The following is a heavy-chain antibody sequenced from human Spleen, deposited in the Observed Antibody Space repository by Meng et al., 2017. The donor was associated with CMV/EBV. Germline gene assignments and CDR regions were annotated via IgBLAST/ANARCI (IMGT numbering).Heavy chain of an antibody. CDR3: ARVRRVGRGIAARPSGMDV. CDR1: SGGYY. CDR2: ICYSGST. V-gene: IGHV4-31*02. J-gene: IGHJ6*02. Sequence: SGGYYWSWIRQHPGKGLELIGYICYSGSTYYNPSLKSRVTISVDTSKNQFSLKLSSVTAADTAGYYCARVRRVGRGIAARPSGMDVWGQGTTVTVSS. D-gene: IGHD6-6*01.